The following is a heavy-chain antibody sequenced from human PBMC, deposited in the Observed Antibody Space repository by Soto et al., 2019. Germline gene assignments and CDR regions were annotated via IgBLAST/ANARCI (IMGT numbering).Heavy chain of an antibody. Sequence: GASRKVSCKASGYIFPSYYIHWVRQAPGQGLEWMGWINPFDGSRMFAQSFQGRVTMTRDTSTSTVYMEVSSLRSEDTAVYYCSRVDPGETSPFDHWG. CDR1: GYIFPSYY. CDR2: INPFDGSR. J-gene: IGHJ4*01. V-gene: IGHV1-46*03. D-gene: IGHD3-10*01. CDR3: SRVDPGETSPFDH.